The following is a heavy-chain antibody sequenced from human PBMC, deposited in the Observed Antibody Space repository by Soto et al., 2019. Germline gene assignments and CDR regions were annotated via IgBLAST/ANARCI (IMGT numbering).Heavy chain of an antibody. Sequence: QLQLQESGPGLVKPSETLSLTCTVSGGSISSSSYYWGWIRQPPGKGLEWIGSIYYSGSTYYNPSLKSRVTISVDTSKNQFSLKLSSVTAADTAVHYCARHDPENCSSTSCYGLNWFDPWGQGTLVTVSS. CDR2: IYYSGST. V-gene: IGHV4-39*01. CDR3: ARHDPENCSSTSCYGLNWFDP. J-gene: IGHJ5*02. CDR1: GGSISSSSYY. D-gene: IGHD2-2*01.